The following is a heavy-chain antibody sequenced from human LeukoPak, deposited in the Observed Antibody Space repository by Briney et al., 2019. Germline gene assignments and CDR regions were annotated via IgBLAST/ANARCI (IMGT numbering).Heavy chain of an antibody. CDR2: FLTGGTT. CDR3: ARGGYSSSWYHPPNYYYYYMDV. Sequence: GGSLRLSCAPSGFTFSSNYMSWVRQAPGKGLEWASVFLTGGTTYYADSVKGRFTISRDNSKNTLYLQMNSLRAEDTAVYYCARGGYSSSWYHPPNYYYYYMDVWGKGTTVTISS. J-gene: IGHJ6*03. V-gene: IGHV3-53*01. CDR1: GFTFSSNY. D-gene: IGHD6-13*01.